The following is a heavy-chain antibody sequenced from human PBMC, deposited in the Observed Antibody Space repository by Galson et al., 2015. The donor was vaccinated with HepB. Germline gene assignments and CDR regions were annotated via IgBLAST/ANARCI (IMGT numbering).Heavy chain of an antibody. D-gene: IGHD3-10*01. V-gene: IGHV3-30*02. CDR2: IRYDGSNK. CDR3: AKDTVVLLWFGEDYYGMDV. Sequence: PLRLSCAASGFTFSSYGVHWVRPAPGKGLEWVAFIRYDGSNKYYADSVKGRFTISRDNSKNTLYLQMNSLRAEDTAVYYCAKDTVVLLWFGEDYYGMDVWGQGTTVTVSS. J-gene: IGHJ6*02. CDR1: GFTFSSYG.